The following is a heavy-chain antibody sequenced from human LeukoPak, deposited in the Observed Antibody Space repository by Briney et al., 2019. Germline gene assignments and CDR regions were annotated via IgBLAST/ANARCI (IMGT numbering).Heavy chain of an antibody. CDR3: ARDKRYAFDN. V-gene: IGHV1-18*01. D-gene: IGHD3-9*01. CDR2: ISANSGDT. J-gene: IGHJ4*02. CDR1: GYTFSSHG. Sequence: ASVKVSCKTAGYTFSSHGISWVRQAPGQGLEWMGWISANSGDTKFAQKFQGRVTMTTETSTNTACMELRSLRFDDTAIYYCARDKRYAFDNWGRGTLVSVSS.